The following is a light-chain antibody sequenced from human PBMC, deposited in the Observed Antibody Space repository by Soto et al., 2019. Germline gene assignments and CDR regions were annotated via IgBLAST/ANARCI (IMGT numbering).Light chain of an antibody. CDR1: SSDVGGYNY. CDR2: EVN. Sequence: QSALTQPASVSGSPGQSITISCTGTSSDVGGYNYVSWYQHHPGKAPKLMIYEVNNRPSGVSDRFSASKSGNTASLTISGLKAEDDADYYCSSYTSSTTWVFGGGTKLTVL. J-gene: IGLJ3*02. CDR3: SSYTSSTTWV. V-gene: IGLV2-14*01.